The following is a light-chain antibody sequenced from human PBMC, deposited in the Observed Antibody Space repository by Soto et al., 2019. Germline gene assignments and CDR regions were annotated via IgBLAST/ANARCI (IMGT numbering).Light chain of an antibody. J-gene: IGLJ2*01. CDR3: QSYDTSSPVV. CDR2: EDN. V-gene: IGLV6-57*04. Sequence: NFMLTQPHSVSESPGKAVTISCTRSSGSLASNYVQWYQQRPGSAPTTVIYEDNQRPSGVPDRFSGSIDSSSNSASLTISGLKTEDEADYYCQSYDTSSPVVFGGGTKLTVL. CDR1: SGSLASNY.